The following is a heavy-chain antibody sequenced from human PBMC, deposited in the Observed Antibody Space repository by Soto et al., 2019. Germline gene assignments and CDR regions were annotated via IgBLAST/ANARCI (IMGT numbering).Heavy chain of an antibody. D-gene: IGHD3-10*01. CDR3: AKDIVIGQDGSGSHLFDY. CDR1: GFTFDEYA. CDR2: IRWHSGSI. Sequence: EVQLVKSGGGLVQPGRSLRLSCAASGFTFDEYAMHWVRQAPGKGMEWVSGIRWHSGSIGYADSVKGRLTIYRANAKNSLYLQMNSLRAENMALYYCAKDIVIGQDGSGSHLFDYWGQGTLVTV. J-gene: IGHJ4*02. V-gene: IGHV3-9*03.